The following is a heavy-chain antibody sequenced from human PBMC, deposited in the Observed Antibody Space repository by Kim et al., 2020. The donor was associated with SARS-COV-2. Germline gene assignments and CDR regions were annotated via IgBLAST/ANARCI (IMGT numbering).Heavy chain of an antibody. D-gene: IGHD1-26*01. CDR2: IDPTGNT. CDR3: ATTSGAWRSFDF. Sequence: SETLALTCAVYGGSFSGFYWTWIRQSPGKGLEWIGEIDPTGNTNYNPSLKSGGAISIDTSKNQFSLKLRSVTVADRAIEYSATTSGAWRSFDFWGQGT. CDR1: GGSFSGFY. V-gene: IGHV4-34*01. J-gene: IGHJ4*02.